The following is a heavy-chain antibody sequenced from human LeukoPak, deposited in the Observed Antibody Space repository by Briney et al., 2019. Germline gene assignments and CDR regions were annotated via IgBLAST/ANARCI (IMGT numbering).Heavy chain of an antibody. D-gene: IGHD2-21*01. J-gene: IGHJ4*02. CDR3: ARGVVIAPQTFDY. V-gene: IGHV4-34*01. CDR2: INHSGSS. CDR1: GGSFSGYY. Sequence: SETLSLTCAVYGGSFSGYYWSWIRQPPGKGLEWIGEINHSGSSNYNPSLKSRVTISVDTSKNQFSLKLSSVTAADTAVYYCARGVVIAPQTFDYWGQGTLVTVSS.